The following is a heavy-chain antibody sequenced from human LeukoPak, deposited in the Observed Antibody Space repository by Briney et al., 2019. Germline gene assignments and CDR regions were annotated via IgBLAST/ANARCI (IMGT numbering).Heavy chain of an antibody. J-gene: IGHJ6*03. CDR3: ARDWRFGEYSLSLYMDV. CDR2: INPNSGGT. Sequence: ASVKVSCKASGYTFTGYYMHWVRQAPGQGLEWMGWINPNSGGTNYAQKFQGRVTMTRDTSISTAYMELSRLRSDDTAVYYYARDWRFGEYSLSLYMDVWGKGTTVTISS. V-gene: IGHV1-2*02. CDR1: GYTFTGYY. D-gene: IGHD3-10*01.